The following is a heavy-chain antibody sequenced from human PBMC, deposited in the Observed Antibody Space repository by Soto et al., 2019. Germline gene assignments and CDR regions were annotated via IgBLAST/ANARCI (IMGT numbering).Heavy chain of an antibody. J-gene: IGHJ4*02. CDR1: GFTFSDYY. V-gene: IGHV3-11*06. CDR3: ARAEYYYDSSGPIPPFDY. CDR2: ISSSSSYT. Sequence: GGSLRLSCAASGFTFSDYYMSWIRQTPGKGLEWVSYISSSSSYTNYADSVKGRFTISRDNAKNSLYLQMNSLRAEDTAVYYCARAEYYYDSSGPIPPFDYWGQGTLVTVSS. D-gene: IGHD3-22*01.